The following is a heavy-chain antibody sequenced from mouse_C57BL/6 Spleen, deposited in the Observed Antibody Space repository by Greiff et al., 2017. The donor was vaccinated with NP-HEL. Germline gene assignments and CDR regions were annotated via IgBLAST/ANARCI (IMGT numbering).Heavy chain of an antibody. CDR1: GFNFKDYY. J-gene: IGHJ4*01. D-gene: IGHD1-1*02. Sequence: EVQLQESGAELVKPGASVKLSCTASGFNFKDYYMHWVKQRTEQGLEWIGRIDPEDGATKYAPKFPGKATITADTSSNTTYLQLSSLTSEDTAVYYCAEGGAPYGYYAMDYWGQGTSLTVSS. CDR2: IDPEDGAT. CDR3: AEGGAPYGYYAMDY. V-gene: IGHV14-2*01.